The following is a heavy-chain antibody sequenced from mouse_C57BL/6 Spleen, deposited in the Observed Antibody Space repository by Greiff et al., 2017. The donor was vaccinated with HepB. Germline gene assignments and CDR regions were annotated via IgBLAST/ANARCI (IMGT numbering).Heavy chain of an antibody. Sequence: VKLMESGAELARPGASVKMSCKASGYTFTSYTMHWVKQRPGQGLEWIGYINPSSGYTKYNLKFKDKATLTADKSSSTAYMQLSSLTSEDSAVYYCASLDSSSAYWGQGTLVTVSA. CDR2: INPSSGYT. D-gene: IGHD3-2*02. CDR1: GYTFTSYT. V-gene: IGHV1-4*01. CDR3: ASLDSSSAY. J-gene: IGHJ3*01.